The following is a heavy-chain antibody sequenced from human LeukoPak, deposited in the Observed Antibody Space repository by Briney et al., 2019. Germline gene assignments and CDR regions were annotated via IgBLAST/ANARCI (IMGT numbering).Heavy chain of an antibody. D-gene: IGHD3-9*01. J-gene: IGHJ4*02. CDR1: GFTFSNYA. CDR3: AKWGDYDVLTGYYVSDY. V-gene: IGHV3-23*01. Sequence: GASLRLSCAASGFTFSNYAMSWVRQAPGKGLEWVSAITGSGSGIYYADSMKSRFTISRDNSKNTLYLQIDSLRAEDTAVYYCAKWGDYDVLTGYYVSDYWGQGTLVTVSS. CDR2: ITGSGSGI.